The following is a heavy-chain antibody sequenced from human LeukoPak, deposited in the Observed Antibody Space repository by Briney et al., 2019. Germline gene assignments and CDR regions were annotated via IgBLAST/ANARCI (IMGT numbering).Heavy chain of an antibody. J-gene: IGHJ4*02. Sequence: GGSLRLSCAASGFTVSSNYMSWVRQAPGKGLEWVSVIYSGGSTYYADSVKGRFTISRDNSKNTLYLQMNSLRAEDTAVYYCARGYCRSASCYPVYFDYWGQGTLVTVSS. CDR1: GFTVSSNY. V-gene: IGHV3-53*01. CDR3: ARGYCRSASCYPVYFDY. D-gene: IGHD2-2*01. CDR2: IYSGGST.